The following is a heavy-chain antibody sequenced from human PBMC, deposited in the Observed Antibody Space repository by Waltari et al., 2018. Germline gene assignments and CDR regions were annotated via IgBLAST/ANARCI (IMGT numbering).Heavy chain of an antibody. V-gene: IGHV1-18*01. CDR3: ARDKSIAAAGTVLGYYYGMDV. CDR2: ISAYNGNT. D-gene: IGHD6-13*01. Sequence: QVQLVQSGAEVKKPGASVKVSCKASGSTFTSYGIRWVRQAHGPGLEWMGWISAYNGNTNYAQKLQGRVTMTTDTSTSTAYMELRSLRSDDTAVYYCARDKSIAAAGTVLGYYYGMDVWGQGTTVTVSS. CDR1: GSTFTSYG. J-gene: IGHJ6*02.